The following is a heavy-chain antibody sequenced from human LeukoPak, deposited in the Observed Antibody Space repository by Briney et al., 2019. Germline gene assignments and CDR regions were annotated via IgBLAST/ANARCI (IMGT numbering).Heavy chain of an antibody. CDR3: SSGWYIL. J-gene: IGHJ4*02. V-gene: IGHV3-74*01. D-gene: IGHD6-19*01. CDR2: IDSDGSGI. CDR1: GFIFTNHR. Sequence: GGSLRLSCAASGFIFTNHRMHWVRQTPGKGLEWVSSIDSDGSGISYVDSVKGRFTISRDNAKNSLYLQMNSLRAEDTAVYYCSSGWYILWGQGTLVTVSS.